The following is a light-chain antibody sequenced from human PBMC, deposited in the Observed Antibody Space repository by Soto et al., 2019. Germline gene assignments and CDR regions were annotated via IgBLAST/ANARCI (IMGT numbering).Light chain of an antibody. CDR2: AAS. Sequence: DIQMTQSPSTLSASVGDRVTITCRASQGIRNDLGWYQQKPGKAPKRLIYAASSLQSGVPSRFSGSGSGTDFTLTISSLQPEDIATYYCQKYSGAPFTFGPGTKVDIK. J-gene: IGKJ3*01. CDR3: QKYSGAPFT. CDR1: QGIRND. V-gene: IGKV1-17*01.